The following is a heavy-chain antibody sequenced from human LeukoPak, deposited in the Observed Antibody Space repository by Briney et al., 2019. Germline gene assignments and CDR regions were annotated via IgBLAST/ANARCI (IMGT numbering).Heavy chain of an antibody. D-gene: IGHD3-10*01. Sequence: PSETLSLTCAVYGGSFSGYYWSWIRQPPGKGLEWIGEINHSGSTNYNPSLKSRVTIPVDTSKNQFSLKLSSVTAADTAVYYCARGWVRGVTSIYYYGMDVWGQGTTVTVSS. CDR1: GGSFSGYY. J-gene: IGHJ6*02. CDR2: INHSGST. CDR3: ARGWVRGVTSIYYYGMDV. V-gene: IGHV4-34*01.